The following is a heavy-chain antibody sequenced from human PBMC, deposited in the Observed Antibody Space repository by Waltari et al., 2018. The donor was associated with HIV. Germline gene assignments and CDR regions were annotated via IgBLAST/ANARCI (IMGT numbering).Heavy chain of an antibody. CDR2: SLPILGAP. D-gene: IGHD2-2*01. J-gene: IGHJ5*01. V-gene: IGHV1-69*08. Sequence: QVKLVQSGDEVRKSGSSVTVSCKASGVPAHTSTINWLRQAPGQGLEWVGRLEWIGRSLPILGAPAYSQKLKGRLTLSADTATNTAFLQLSSLRSDDTAVYYCATPAAKGTWFDSWGQGSQIIVSS. CDR1: GVPAHTST. CDR3: ATPAAKGTWFDS.